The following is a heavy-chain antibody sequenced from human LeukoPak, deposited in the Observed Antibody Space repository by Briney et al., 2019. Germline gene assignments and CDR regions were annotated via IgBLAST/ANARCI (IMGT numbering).Heavy chain of an antibody. V-gene: IGHV1-24*01. CDR1: GYTLTELS. CDR3: ASGWIVVVPAASLERYYYYGMDV. Sequence: GASVKVSCTVSGYTLTELSMHWVRQAPGKGLEWMGGFDPEDGETIYAQKFQGRVTITADESTSTAYMELSSLRSEDTAVYYCASGWIVVVPAASLERYYYYGMDVWGQGTTVTVSS. CDR2: FDPEDGET. J-gene: IGHJ6*02. D-gene: IGHD2-2*01.